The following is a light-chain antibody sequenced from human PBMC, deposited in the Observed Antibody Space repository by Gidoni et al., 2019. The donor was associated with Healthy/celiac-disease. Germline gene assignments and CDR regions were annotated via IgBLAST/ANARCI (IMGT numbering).Light chain of an antibody. CDR3: QQSYRTPYT. CDR2: AAS. V-gene: IGKV1-39*01. J-gene: IGKJ2*01. Sequence: DIQMTQSPSSLSASVGDRVTITCRASQSISSYLNWYQQKPGKAPKLLIYAASSLQSGVPSRFSGSGSGTDFTLNISSLQPEDVATYYCQQSYRTPYTFGQGTKLEIK. CDR1: QSISSY.